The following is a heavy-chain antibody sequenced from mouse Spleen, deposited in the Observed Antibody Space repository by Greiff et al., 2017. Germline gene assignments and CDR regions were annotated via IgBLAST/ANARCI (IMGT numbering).Heavy chain of an antibody. D-gene: IGHD2-3*01. V-gene: IGHV1-80*01. J-gene: IGHJ2*01. CDR1: GYVFSSYW. CDR3: ARWGGYYRYYFDY. CDR2: IYPGDGDT. Sequence: QVQLQQSGAELVKPGASVKISCKASGYVFSSYWMNWVKQKPGKGLEWIGQIYPGDGDTNYNGKFKGKATLTADKSSRTAYMQLSSLTSEDSAVYFCARWGGYYRYYFDYWGQGTTLTVSS.